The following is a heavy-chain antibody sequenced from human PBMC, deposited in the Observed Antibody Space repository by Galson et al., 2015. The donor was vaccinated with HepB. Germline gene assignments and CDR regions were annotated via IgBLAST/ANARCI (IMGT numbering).Heavy chain of an antibody. CDR2: ITSSGGNS. V-gene: IGHV3-23*01. J-gene: IGHJ4*02. D-gene: IGHD2-15*01. CDR3: AKDGIMVANNPYHFHY. Sequence: MTWVRQAPGKWLEWVSSITSSGGNSYYTDSVKGRFTVSRDNSKNTLLLQLNSLRAEDTAMYFCAKDGIMVANNPYHFHYWGQGTLVTVSS.